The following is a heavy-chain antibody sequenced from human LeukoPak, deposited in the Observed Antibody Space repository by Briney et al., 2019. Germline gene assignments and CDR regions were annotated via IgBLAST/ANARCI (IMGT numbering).Heavy chain of an antibody. CDR2: INAGNGNT. D-gene: IGHD6-13*01. CDR3: ARGPRAAADDY. Sequence: ASVKVSCKASGYIFSNYGISWVRQAPGHGLEWMGWINAGNGNTKYSQKFQGRVTITRDTSASTAYMELSGLTSEDTAVYYCARGPRAAADDYWGQGTLVTVSS. CDR1: GYIFSNYG. V-gene: IGHV1-3*01. J-gene: IGHJ4*02.